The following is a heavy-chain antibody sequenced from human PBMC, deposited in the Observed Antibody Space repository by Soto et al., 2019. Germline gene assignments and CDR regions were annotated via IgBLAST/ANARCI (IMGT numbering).Heavy chain of an antibody. CDR2: IYPGDSDA. D-gene: IGHD5-18*01. J-gene: IGHJ6*02. Sequence: LGESLKISCKGSGYSFTRYWIGWVRQMPGKGLEWMGIIYPGDSDARYSPSFQGQVTISADKSISTAYLQWSSLKASDTAMYYCARHPTYGYSYGIIYYYGMDVWGQGTTVTVSS. CDR1: GYSFTRYW. V-gene: IGHV5-51*01. CDR3: ARHPTYGYSYGIIYYYGMDV.